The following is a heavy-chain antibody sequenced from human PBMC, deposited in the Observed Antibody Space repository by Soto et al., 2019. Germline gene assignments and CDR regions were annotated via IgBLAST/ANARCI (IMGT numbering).Heavy chain of an antibody. D-gene: IGHD3-3*01. V-gene: IGHV1-2*04. Sequence: ASVKVSCKASGYTFTGYYMHWVRQAPGQGLEWMGWINPNSGGTNYAQKFQGWVTMTRDTSISTAYMELSRLRSDDTAVYYCAKGASITIFGVVIGGDDAFDIWGQGTMVTVSS. CDR2: INPNSGGT. J-gene: IGHJ3*02. CDR1: GYTFTGYY. CDR3: AKGASITIFGVVIGGDDAFDI.